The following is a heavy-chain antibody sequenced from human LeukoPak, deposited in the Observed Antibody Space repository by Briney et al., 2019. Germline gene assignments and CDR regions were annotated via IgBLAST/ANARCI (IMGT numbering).Heavy chain of an antibody. CDR3: ARDSYYYDSGSQTWDY. Sequence: SETLSLTCTVSGGSISSSSYYWGWIRQPPGKGLEWIGSIYYSGSTYYNPSLKSRVTISVDTSKNQFSLKLSSVTAADTAVYYCARDSYYYDSGSQTWDYWGQGTLVTVSS. D-gene: IGHD3-10*01. CDR1: GGSISSSSYY. V-gene: IGHV4-39*07. J-gene: IGHJ4*02. CDR2: IYYSGST.